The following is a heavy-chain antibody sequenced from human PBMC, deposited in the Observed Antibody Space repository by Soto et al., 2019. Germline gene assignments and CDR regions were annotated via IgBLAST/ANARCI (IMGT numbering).Heavy chain of an antibody. CDR1: GFTFSRYA. V-gene: IGHV3-23*01. Sequence: EVQLLESGGGLVQPGGSLRLSCAASGFTFSRYAMSWVRQAPGKGLEWVSAISCSGGSTYYADSGKGRFTISRDNSQNTLYLQMTSLRAEDTAVYYCAKERDIVVVPAADNWFDPLGQGTLVTVSS. J-gene: IGHJ5*02. CDR3: AKERDIVVVPAADNWFDP. CDR2: ISCSGGST. D-gene: IGHD2-2*01.